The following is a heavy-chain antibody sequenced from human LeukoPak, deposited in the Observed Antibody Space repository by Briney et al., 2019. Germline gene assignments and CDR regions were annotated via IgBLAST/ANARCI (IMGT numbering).Heavy chain of an antibody. CDR3: ARGRGGYFGY. Sequence: GGSLRLSCAASGFTFSDDYMSWIRQAPGKGLEWVSYISSSSSYINYADSVKGRFIISRDNAKKSLYLQMNSLRAEDTAVYYCARGRGGYFGYWGQGTLVTVSS. D-gene: IGHD3-16*01. V-gene: IGHV3-11*05. J-gene: IGHJ4*01. CDR2: ISSSSSYI. CDR1: GFTFSDDY.